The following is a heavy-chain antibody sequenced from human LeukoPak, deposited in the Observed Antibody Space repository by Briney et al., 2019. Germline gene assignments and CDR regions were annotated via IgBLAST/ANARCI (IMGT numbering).Heavy chain of an antibody. CDR2: ISGSDGTT. V-gene: IGHV3-23*01. Sequence: PGGSLRLSCAASGFTFRNYAMSWVRQAPGKGLEWVSGISGSDGTTYSADSVKGRFTISRDNSENTLSLQMNSLGPEDTAVYYCARDLWGSGSYNFYFYGMDVWGQGTTVTVSS. D-gene: IGHD3-10*01. CDR3: ARDLWGSGSYNFYFYGMDV. J-gene: IGHJ6*02. CDR1: GFTFRNYA.